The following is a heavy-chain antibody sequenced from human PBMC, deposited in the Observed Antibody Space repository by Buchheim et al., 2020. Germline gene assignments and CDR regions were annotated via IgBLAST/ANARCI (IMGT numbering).Heavy chain of an antibody. J-gene: IGHJ5*02. CDR2: ISSSSSYI. V-gene: IGHV3-21*01. D-gene: IGHD3-10*01. Sequence: EVQLVESGGGLVKPGGSLRLSCAASGLTFSSYSMNWVRQAPGKGLEWVSSISSSSSYIYYADSVKGRFTISRDNAKNSQYLQMNSLRVEDTAVYYCARDPGATYYYGSGSDNWFDPWGQGTL. CDR1: GLTFSSYS. CDR3: ARDPGATYYYGSGSDNWFDP.